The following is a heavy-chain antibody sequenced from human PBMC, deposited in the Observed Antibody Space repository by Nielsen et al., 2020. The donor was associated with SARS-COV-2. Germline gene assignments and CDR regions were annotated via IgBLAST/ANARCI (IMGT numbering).Heavy chain of an antibody. CDR1: GGSISSSSYY. Sequence: SATLSLTCTVSGGSISSSSYYWGWLRQPPGKGLEWIGSIYYSGSTYYNPSLKSRVTISVDTSKNQFSLKLSSVTAADTAVYYCARRPFWFGELEYYGMDVWGQGTTVTVSS. J-gene: IGHJ6*02. CDR3: ARRPFWFGELEYYGMDV. CDR2: IYYSGST. V-gene: IGHV4-39*01. D-gene: IGHD3-10*01.